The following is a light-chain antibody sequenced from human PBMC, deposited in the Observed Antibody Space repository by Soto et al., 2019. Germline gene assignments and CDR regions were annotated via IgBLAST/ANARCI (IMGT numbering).Light chain of an antibody. CDR2: VAS. CDR3: QQYNVWPLT. J-gene: IGKJ4*01. Sequence: IVMTQSPATLSVSPGERATLSCRASQSVSSNLAWYQQKPGQTPKLLIYVASTRATGIPARFSGSGSGTEFTLTISSLQSEDFAVYYCQQYNVWPLTFGGGTQLELK. V-gene: IGKV3-15*01. CDR1: QSVSSN.